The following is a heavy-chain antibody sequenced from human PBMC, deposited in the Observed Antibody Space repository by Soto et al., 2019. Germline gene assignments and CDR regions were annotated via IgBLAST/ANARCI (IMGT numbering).Heavy chain of an antibody. CDR3: AGEVVVVAATHDAFDI. V-gene: IGHV3-21*01. J-gene: IGHJ3*02. D-gene: IGHD2-15*01. CDR2: ISSSSYI. Sequence: GSLRLSCAPSGFTFSSYSMNWVRQAPGKGLEWVSSISSSSYIYYADSVKVRFTISRDNAKNSLYLQMNSLRAEDTAVYYCAGEVVVVAATHDAFDIWGQGTMVTVSS. CDR1: GFTFSSYS.